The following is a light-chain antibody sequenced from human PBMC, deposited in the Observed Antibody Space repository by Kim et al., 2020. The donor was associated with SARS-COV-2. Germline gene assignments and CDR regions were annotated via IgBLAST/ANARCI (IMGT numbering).Light chain of an antibody. CDR3: QSFDADNQV. J-gene: IGLJ3*02. Sequence: NFMLTQPPSVSESPGKTVTISCTRSSGSIASDYVQWYQQRPGSAPITLIYEDIKRPSGVPDRFSGSIDRSSNSASLTISGLKTEDEADYYCQSFDADNQVFGGGTQLTVL. V-gene: IGLV6-57*04. CDR1: SGSIASDY. CDR2: EDI.